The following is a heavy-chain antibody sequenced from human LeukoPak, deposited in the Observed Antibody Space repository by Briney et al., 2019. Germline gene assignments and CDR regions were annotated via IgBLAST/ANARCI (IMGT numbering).Heavy chain of an antibody. CDR3: ARHLDIAASGTFGY. CDR2: IYYSGST. V-gene: IGHV4-31*03. CDR1: GGSISSGGYY. D-gene: IGHD6-13*01. J-gene: IGHJ4*02. Sequence: SETLSLTCTVSGGSISSGGYYWSWIRQRPGKGLEWIGYIYYSGSTYYNPSLKSRVTISVGTSKNQFSLKLSSVTAGDTAVYYCARHLDIAASGTFGYWGQGTLVTVSS.